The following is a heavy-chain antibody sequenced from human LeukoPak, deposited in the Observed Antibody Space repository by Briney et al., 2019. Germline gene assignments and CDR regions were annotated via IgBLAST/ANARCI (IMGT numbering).Heavy chain of an antibody. J-gene: IGHJ6*03. Sequence: PGGSLRLSCAASGFTFSSYWMHWVRQAPGKGLVWVSRINIDGSGTTYADSVKGRFTVSRDNAKSTLYLQMNSLRAEDTAVYYCAKVRPGYYYMDVWGKGTTVTVSS. CDR2: INIDGSGT. D-gene: IGHD7-27*01. CDR3: AKVRPGYYYMDV. CDR1: GFTFSSYW. V-gene: IGHV3-74*01.